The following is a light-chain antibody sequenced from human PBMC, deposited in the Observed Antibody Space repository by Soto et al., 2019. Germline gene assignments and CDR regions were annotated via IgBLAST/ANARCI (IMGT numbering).Light chain of an antibody. CDR3: QQYHNWPPIT. Sequence: EIVMTQSPATLSVSPGERATLSCRASQSVSSNLAWYQQKPGQAPRLHIYDASTRATGIPARFSGSGAGTEFTRTHSSLQSEDFAFYHGQQYHNWPPITFGQGTRLEIK. J-gene: IGKJ5*01. V-gene: IGKV3-15*01. CDR1: QSVSSN. CDR2: DAS.